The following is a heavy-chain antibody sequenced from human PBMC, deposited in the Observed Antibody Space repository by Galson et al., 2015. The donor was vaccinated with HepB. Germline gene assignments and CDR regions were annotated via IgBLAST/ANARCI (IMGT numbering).Heavy chain of an antibody. Sequence: SVKVSCKASGGTFSSYAISWVRQAPGQGLEWMGGIIPIFGTANYAQKFQGRVTITADESTSTAYMELSSLRSEDTAVYYCARDRGPLSDIVVVPNHYHGMDVWCQGTTGTVSS. CDR2: IIPIFGTA. V-gene: IGHV1-69*13. J-gene: IGHJ6*02. CDR3: ARDRGPLSDIVVVPNHYHGMDV. D-gene: IGHD2-2*01. CDR1: GGTFSSYA.